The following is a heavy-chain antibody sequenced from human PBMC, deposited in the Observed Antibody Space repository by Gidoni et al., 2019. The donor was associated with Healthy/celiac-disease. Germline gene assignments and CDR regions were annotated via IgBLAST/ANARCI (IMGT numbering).Heavy chain of an antibody. CDR1: GVTLSSYW. Sequence: EVQLVEPGGGVVQPGGYLRLSCGASGVTLSSYWMSRVRQAPGKGLEWVANIKQDGSEKYYVDSVKGRFTISRDNAKNSLYLQMNSLRAEDTAVYYCARDRSTYYFDYWGQGTLVTVSS. CDR2: IKQDGSEK. J-gene: IGHJ4*02. V-gene: IGHV3-7*01. CDR3: ARDRSTYYFDY.